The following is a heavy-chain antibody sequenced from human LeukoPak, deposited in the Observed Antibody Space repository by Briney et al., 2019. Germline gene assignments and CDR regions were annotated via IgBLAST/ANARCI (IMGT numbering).Heavy chain of an antibody. CDR3: ARHLSDITSSPNY. V-gene: IGHV5-51*01. CDR1: GYSFTSYW. Sequence: GESLKISCKGSGYSFTSYWIAWVRQMPGKGLEWMGVIYPRDSRTTYSPSFQGQVTISADKSISTAYLQWTSLKASDTAMYYCARHLSDITSSPNYWGPGTLVTVSS. D-gene: IGHD2-2*01. CDR2: IYPRDSRT. J-gene: IGHJ4*02.